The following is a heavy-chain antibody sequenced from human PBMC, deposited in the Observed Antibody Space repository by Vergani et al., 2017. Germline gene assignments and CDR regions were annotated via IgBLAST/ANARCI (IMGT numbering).Heavy chain of an antibody. V-gene: IGHV3-21*01. CDR3: ARDRGKGYRGRVNKYYDSSGYYYTPLDY. D-gene: IGHD3-22*01. J-gene: IGHJ4*02. CDR1: GFTFSSYS. Sequence: EGQLVESGGGLVQPGGSLRLSCAASGFTFSSYSMNWVRQAPGKGLEWVSSISSSSSYIYYADSVKGRFTISRDNAKNSLYLQMNSLRAEDTAVYYCARDRGKGYRGRVNKYYDSSGYYYTPLDYWGQGTLVTVSS. CDR2: ISSSSSYI.